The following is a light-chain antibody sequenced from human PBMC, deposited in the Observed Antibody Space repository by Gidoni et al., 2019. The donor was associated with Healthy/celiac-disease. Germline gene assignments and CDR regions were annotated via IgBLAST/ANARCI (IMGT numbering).Light chain of an antibody. Sequence: SYELTQPPSVSVAPGQTASIPCSGAKLGDKYACWYQQKPGQSPVLVIYQDSKRPSGIPERFSGSNSGNTATLTISGTQAMDEADYYCQAWDSSSPYVFGTGTKVTVL. CDR1: KLGDKY. CDR2: QDS. V-gene: IGLV3-1*01. J-gene: IGLJ1*01. CDR3: QAWDSSSPYV.